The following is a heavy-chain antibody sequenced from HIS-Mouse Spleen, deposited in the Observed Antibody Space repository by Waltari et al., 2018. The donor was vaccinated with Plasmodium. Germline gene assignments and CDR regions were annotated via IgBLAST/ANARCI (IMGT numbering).Heavy chain of an antibody. V-gene: IGHV4-39*07. CDR2: IYSSGST. J-gene: IGHJ4*02. CDR1: GGSISSSSYY. D-gene: IGHD1-7*01. CDR3: ARDRITGTSYFDY. Sequence: QLQLQESGPGLVKPSETLSLTCTVSGGSISSSSYYWGWIRQPPGKGLEWIGSIYSSGSTDYNPSLKSRVTISVDTSKNQFSLKLSSVTAADTAVYYCARDRITGTSYFDYWGQGTLVTVSS.